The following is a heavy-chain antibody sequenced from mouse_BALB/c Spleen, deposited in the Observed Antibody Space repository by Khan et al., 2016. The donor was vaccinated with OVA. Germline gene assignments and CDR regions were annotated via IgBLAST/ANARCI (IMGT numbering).Heavy chain of an antibody. J-gene: IGHJ4*01. Sequence: VQLKESGPGLVKPSQSLSLTCTVTGYSITSDYAWNWIRQFPGNKLEWMGYISSTGSTSYNPSLKSRICITRDTSKNQFFLPLNSVITEDTATYYCARSLYYSDSYAMDYWGQGTSVTVSS. D-gene: IGHD2-13*01. CDR2: ISSTGST. CDR3: ARSLYYSDSYAMDY. CDR1: GYSITSDYA. V-gene: IGHV3-2*02.